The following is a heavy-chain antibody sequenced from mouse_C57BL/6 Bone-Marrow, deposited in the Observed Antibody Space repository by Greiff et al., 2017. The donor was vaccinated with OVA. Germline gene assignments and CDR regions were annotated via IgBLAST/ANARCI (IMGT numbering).Heavy chain of an antibody. Sequence: EVKLMESGGGLVQPGGSMKLSCVASGFTFSNYWMNWVRQSPEKGLEWVAQIRLKSDNYATHYAESVKGRFTISRDDSKSSVYLQMNNLRAEDTGIYYCTGVCYYGSTFGYFDVWGTGTTVTVSS. CDR3: TGVCYYGSTFGYFDV. J-gene: IGHJ1*03. CDR2: IRLKSDNYAT. D-gene: IGHD1-1*01. V-gene: IGHV6-3*01. CDR1: GFTFSNYW.